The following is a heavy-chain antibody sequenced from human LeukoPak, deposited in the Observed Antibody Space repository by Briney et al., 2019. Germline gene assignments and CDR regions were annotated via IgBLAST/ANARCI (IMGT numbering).Heavy chain of an antibody. CDR2: IYHSGST. D-gene: IGHD6-6*01. CDR1: GYSISSGYY. Sequence: SETLSLTCTVSGYSISSGYYWGWIRQPPGKGLEWIGSIYHSGSTYYNPSLKSRVTISVDTSKNQFPLKLSSVTAADTAVYYCGGGAARPGWFDPWGQGTLVTVSS. J-gene: IGHJ5*02. CDR3: GGGAARPGWFDP. V-gene: IGHV4-38-2*02.